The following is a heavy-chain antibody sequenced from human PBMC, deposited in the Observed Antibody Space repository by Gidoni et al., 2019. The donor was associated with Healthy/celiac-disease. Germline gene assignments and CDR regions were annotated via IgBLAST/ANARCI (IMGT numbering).Heavy chain of an antibody. J-gene: IGHJ4*02. CDR2: ISGSGGST. V-gene: IGHV3-23*01. Sequence: PGKGLVWVSAISGSGGSTYYEDAVKGRFTISRDNSKNTLFLQMNSLRAEDTAVYYCAKEDCSGGSFNLWVYWGQGTLVTVSS. CDR3: AKEDCSGGSFNLWVY. D-gene: IGHD2-15*01.